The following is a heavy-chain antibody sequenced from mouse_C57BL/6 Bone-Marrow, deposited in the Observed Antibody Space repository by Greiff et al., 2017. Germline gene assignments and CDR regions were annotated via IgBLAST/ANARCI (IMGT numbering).Heavy chain of an antibody. CDR3: ARAFYYGNYCCAMDY. D-gene: IGHD2-1*01. J-gene: IGHJ4*01. CDR2: INYDGSST. Sequence: EVHLVESEGGLVQPGSSMKLSCTASGFTFSDYYMAWVRQVPEKGLEWVANINYDGSSTYYLDSLKSRFIISRDNAKNILYLQMSSLKSEDTATYYCARAFYYGNYCCAMDYWGQGTSVTVSS. V-gene: IGHV5-16*01. CDR1: GFTFSDYY.